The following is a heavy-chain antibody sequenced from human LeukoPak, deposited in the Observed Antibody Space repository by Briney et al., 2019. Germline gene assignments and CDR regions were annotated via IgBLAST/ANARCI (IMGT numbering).Heavy chain of an antibody. D-gene: IGHD3-22*01. CDR2: IIPIFGTA. Sequence: GASVKVSCKASGGTFSSYATSWVRQAPGQGLEWMGGIIPIFGTANYAQKFQGRVTITTDESTSTAYMELSSLRSEDTAVYYCASPTYYYDSSGYYGAFDIWGQGTMVTVSS. CDR3: ASPTYYYDSSGYYGAFDI. CDR1: GGTFSSYA. V-gene: IGHV1-69*05. J-gene: IGHJ3*02.